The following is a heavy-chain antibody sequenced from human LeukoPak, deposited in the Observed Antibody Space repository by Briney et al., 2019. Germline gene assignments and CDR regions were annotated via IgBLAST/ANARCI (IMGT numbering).Heavy chain of an antibody. CDR1: GYTFTSYG. CDR2: ISAYNGNT. CDR3: ARAGVSNPGIAVAGTDYYYYYMDV. J-gene: IGHJ6*03. V-gene: IGHV1-18*01. D-gene: IGHD6-19*01. Sequence: ASVKVSCKASGYTFTSYGISWVRQAPGQGLEWVGWISAYNGNTNYAQKLQGRVTMTTDTSTSTAYMELRSLRSDDTAVYYCARAGVSNPGIAVAGTDYYYYYMDVWGQGTTVTVSS.